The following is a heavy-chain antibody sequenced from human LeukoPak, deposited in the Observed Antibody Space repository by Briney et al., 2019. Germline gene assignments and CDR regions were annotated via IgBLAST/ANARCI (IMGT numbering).Heavy chain of an antibody. CDR3: ARHSGLRSPFDP. Sequence: SETLSLTCTVSGGSVSSGSYYWSWIRQPPGRDLEWIGSIYSSGNTYYNPSLESRVTISVDTSKNQLSLKLTSATAADTSVYYCARHSGLRSPFDPWGQGTLVTVSS. CDR1: GGSVSSGSYY. J-gene: IGHJ5*02. CDR2: IYSSGNT. D-gene: IGHD3-3*01. V-gene: IGHV4-39*01.